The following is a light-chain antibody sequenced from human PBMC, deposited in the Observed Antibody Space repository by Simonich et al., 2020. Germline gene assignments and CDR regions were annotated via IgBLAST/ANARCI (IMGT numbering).Light chain of an antibody. J-gene: IGLJ2*01. CDR1: SSEVGSYNL. CDR3: CSYAGSYTLV. Sequence: QSALTHPASVSGSPGQSITISCTGTSSEVGSYNLVSWYQKHPDKAPKLMIYEGSKRPAGVSNRFSGSNSSNTASLTIAGLQAEDEADYYCCSYAGSYTLVFGGGTKLTVL. CDR2: EGS. V-gene: IGLV2-23*01.